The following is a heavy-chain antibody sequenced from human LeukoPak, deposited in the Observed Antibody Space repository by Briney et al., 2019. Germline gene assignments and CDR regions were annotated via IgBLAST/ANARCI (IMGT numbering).Heavy chain of an antibody. CDR1: GGSISSGDYY. D-gene: IGHD6-13*01. CDR3: ANQYSSSWYYLDY. V-gene: IGHV4-30-4*08. Sequence: SQTLSLTCSVSGGSISSGDYYWSWIRQPPGKGLEWIGYIYYSGSTYYNPSLKSRATISVDTSKNKFSLKLRSVTAADTAVYYCANQYSSSWYYLDYWGQGTLVTVSS. CDR2: IYYSGST. J-gene: IGHJ4*02.